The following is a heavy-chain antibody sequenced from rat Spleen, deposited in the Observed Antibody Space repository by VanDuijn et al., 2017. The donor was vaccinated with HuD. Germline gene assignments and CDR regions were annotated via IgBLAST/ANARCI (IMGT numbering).Heavy chain of an antibody. V-gene: IGHV5S23*01. CDR2: ISTGGGDT. D-gene: IGHD1-11*01. Sequence: VQLKESGPGLVQPSQTLSLTCTVSGFSLTGNNVHWVRQAPTKGLEWVASISTGGGDTYYRDSVKGRFTISRDIAKSILFLEMDSLRSEDTATYYCARPTEGIAWFAYWGQGTLVTVSS. CDR1: GFSLTGNNV. J-gene: IGHJ3*01. CDR3: ARPTEGIAWFAY.